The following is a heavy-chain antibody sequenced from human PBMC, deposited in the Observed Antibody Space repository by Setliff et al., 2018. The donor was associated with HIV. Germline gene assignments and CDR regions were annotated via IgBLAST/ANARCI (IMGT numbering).Heavy chain of an antibody. CDR2: IYYSGST. D-gene: IGHD6-13*01. V-gene: IGHV4-59*01. Sequence: SETLSLTCTVSGGSISSYYWSWIRQPPGKGLEWIGYIYYSGSTNYNPSLKSRVTISVDTSKNQFSLKLSSVTAADTAVYYCARGMLRSSWYAHHGAFDIWGQGTMVTVSS. J-gene: IGHJ3*02. CDR1: GGSISSYY. CDR3: ARGMLRSSWYAHHGAFDI.